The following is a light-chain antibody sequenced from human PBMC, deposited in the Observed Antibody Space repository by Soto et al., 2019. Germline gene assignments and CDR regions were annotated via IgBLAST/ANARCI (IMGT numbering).Light chain of an antibody. CDR2: DAS. Sequence: DIQMTQSPSTLSASVGDRVTITCRASQSVNKGLAWFQQKPGKVPKLLIFDASTLQTGVPSRFGGGGSGTEFTLPTSGLQPDDFATYYCQQYNSYSPWTFGQGTKVDIK. V-gene: IGKV1-5*01. J-gene: IGKJ1*01. CDR3: QQYNSYSPWT. CDR1: QSVNKG.